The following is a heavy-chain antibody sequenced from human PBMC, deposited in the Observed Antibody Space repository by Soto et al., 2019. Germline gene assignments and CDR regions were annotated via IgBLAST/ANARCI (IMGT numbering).Heavy chain of an antibody. J-gene: IGHJ3*02. CDR3: ERRIRAFDI. D-gene: IGHD3-10*01. CDR1: GYSFTGYW. Sequence: PGESLKISCKGSGYSFTGYWVAWVRQMPGKGLEWMGVIHPGDSDTRYSPSFQGRVTISVDKSAGTAYLQLISLRASDTATYYCERRIRAFDIWGQGTMVTVS. V-gene: IGHV5-51*01. CDR2: IHPGDSDT.